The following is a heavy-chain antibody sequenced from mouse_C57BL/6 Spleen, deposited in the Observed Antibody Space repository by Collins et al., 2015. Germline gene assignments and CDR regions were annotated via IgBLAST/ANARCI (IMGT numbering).Heavy chain of an antibody. CDR2: INPNNGGT. Sequence: EVQLQQSGPELVKPGASVKISCKASGYTFTDYYMNWVKQSHGKSLEWIGDINPNNGGTSYNQKFKGKATLTVDKSSSTAYMELRSLTSEDSVVYYCAREGDGYYPAWFAYWGQGTLVTVSA. J-gene: IGHJ3*01. CDR3: AREGDGYYPAWFAY. CDR1: GYTFTDYY. V-gene: IGHV1-26*01. D-gene: IGHD2-3*01.